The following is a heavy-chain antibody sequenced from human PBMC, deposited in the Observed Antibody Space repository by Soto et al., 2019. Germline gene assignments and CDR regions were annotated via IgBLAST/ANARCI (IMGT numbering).Heavy chain of an antibody. CDR1: VGTISSYA. V-gene: IGHV1-69*13. CDR2: IIPIFGTA. CDR3: AVWCGGYCPSGKSFQF. J-gene: IGHJ1*01. Sequence: ASVKLSCKASVGTISSYAISWVRQAPGQELEWMGGIIPIFGTANYAQKFQGRVTITADESTSTAYMELSSLRSEDTAVYYCAVWCGGYCPSGKSFQFCGQRPLVTVSS. D-gene: IGHD2-21*02.